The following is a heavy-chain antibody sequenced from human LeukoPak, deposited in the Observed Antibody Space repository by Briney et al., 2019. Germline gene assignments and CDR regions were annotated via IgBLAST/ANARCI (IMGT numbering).Heavy chain of an antibody. V-gene: IGHV3-7*01. CDR1: GFTFGSYW. CDR2: IKQDGSEK. D-gene: IGHD1-26*01. J-gene: IGHJ4*02. CDR3: ARSLGYGGSYLNY. Sequence: GGSLRLSCAASGFTFGSYWMSWVRQAPGKGLEWVANIKQDGSEKYYVDSVKGRFTISRDNAKNSLYLQMNSLRAEDTAVYYCARSLGYGGSYLNYWGQGTLVTVSS.